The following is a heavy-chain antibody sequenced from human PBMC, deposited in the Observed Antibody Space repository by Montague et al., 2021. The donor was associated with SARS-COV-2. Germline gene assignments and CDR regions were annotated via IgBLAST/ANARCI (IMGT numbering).Heavy chain of an antibody. Sequence: SETLSLTCTVSGGSISSYYWSWIRQPPGKGLEWIGYIYYSGSTXXXPSXXXRVTISVDTSKNQFSLKLSSVTAADTAVYYCARHSFNTIFGVVIIPAYFDYWGQGTLVTVSS. J-gene: IGHJ4*02. CDR3: ARHSFNTIFGVVIIPAYFDY. CDR1: GGSISSYY. V-gene: IGHV4-59*08. CDR2: IYYSGST. D-gene: IGHD3-3*01.